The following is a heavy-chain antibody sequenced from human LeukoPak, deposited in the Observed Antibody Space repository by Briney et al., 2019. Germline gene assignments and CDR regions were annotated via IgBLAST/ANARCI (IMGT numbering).Heavy chain of an antibody. D-gene: IGHD3-22*01. CDR3: ARGRGRYYDSRGRPFFDY. V-gene: IGHV3-23*01. Sequence: PGGSLRLSGAASGLVFSSFAMDWVPQAPGKGLEWGSGISSSGGSSYYGDSVKGRFTISRDNAKNTLYLQMNSLRAEDTAVYYCARGRGRYYDSRGRPFFDYWGQGTLVTVSS. J-gene: IGHJ4*02. CDR2: ISSSGGSS. CDR1: GLVFSSFA.